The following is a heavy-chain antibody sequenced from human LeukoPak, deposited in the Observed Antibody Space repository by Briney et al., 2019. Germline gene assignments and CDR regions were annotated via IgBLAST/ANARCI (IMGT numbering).Heavy chain of an antibody. CDR1: GLTFSSFA. CDR3: SILRRGYGHGFCDH. Sequence: GGSLRLSCATSGLTFSSFAMSWVRQAPGKRLEWVSTISGSGSSTYEVDSAKGRFSISRDNSNNTLYLQMNSLRAEDTAIYYCSILRRGYGHGFCDHWGQGTVVTVSS. J-gene: IGHJ4*02. V-gene: IGHV3-23*01. D-gene: IGHD5-18*01. CDR2: ISGSGSST.